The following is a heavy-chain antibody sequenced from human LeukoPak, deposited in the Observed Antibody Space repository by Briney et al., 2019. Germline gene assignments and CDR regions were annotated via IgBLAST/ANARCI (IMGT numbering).Heavy chain of an antibody. V-gene: IGHV1-46*04. CDR3: ARDGRDGSGYYYYDY. CDR1: GYTSTTSH. D-gene: IGHD3-22*01. Sequence: ASVKVSCKASGYTSTTSHMHWVRQAPGQRLEWMGIIIPSGGSTSYAQKLQGRVTMTSDTSTSTAYMELSSLKSEDTAVYYCARDGRDGSGYYYYDYWGQGTLVTVSS. J-gene: IGHJ4*02. CDR2: IIPSGGST.